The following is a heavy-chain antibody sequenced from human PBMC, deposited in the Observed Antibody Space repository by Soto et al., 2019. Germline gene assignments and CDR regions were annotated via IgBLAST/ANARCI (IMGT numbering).Heavy chain of an antibody. CDR2: IIPIFGTA. CDR1: GGTFSSYA. V-gene: IGHV1-69*12. CDR3: AHYGSGSYYRQGYGY. J-gene: IGHJ4*02. Sequence: QVQLVQSGAEVKKPGSSVKVSCKASGGTFSSYAISWVRQAPGQGLEWMGGIIPIFGTANYAQKFQGRVTITADESTSTAYMELSSLRSEHTAVYYCAHYGSGSYYRQGYGYWGQGTLVTVSS. D-gene: IGHD3-10*01.